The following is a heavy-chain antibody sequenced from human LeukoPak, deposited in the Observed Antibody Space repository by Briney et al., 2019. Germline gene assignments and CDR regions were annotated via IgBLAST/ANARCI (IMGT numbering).Heavy chain of an antibody. J-gene: IGHJ4*02. V-gene: IGHV3-53*01. CDR2: IYSGGTT. D-gene: IGHD3-22*01. CDR3: ARMLISSGYYVDS. CDR1: GFTVSSNY. Sequence: GGYLRLSCAASGFTVSSNYMSWVRQAPGKGLEWGSVIYSGGTTYYADSVKGRFTISRDISKNTLYLQMGSLRVEDTAVYYCARMLISSGYYVDSWGQGTLVTVSS.